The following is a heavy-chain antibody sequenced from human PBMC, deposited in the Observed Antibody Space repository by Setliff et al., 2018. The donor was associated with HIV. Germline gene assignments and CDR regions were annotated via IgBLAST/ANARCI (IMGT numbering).Heavy chain of an antibody. CDR2: IYTSGTSTSGST. CDR1: GGSISSGGYY. Sequence: SETLSLTCTVSGGSISSGGYYWSWVRQPAGRGLEWIGRIYTSGTSTSGSTKYNPSLGSRVTISLDTPKNQFSLRLNSVTAADTAVYYCARGRPLSSTWYGAFDYWGQGSLVTVSS. CDR3: ARGRPLSSTWYGAFDY. V-gene: IGHV4-61*02. D-gene: IGHD6-13*01. J-gene: IGHJ4*02.